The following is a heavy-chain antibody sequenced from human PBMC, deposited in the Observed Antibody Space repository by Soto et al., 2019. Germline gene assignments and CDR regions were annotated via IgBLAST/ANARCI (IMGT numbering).Heavy chain of an antibody. Sequence: ASVKVSCKVSGYTLTELSMHWVRQAPGKGLEWMGGIGPEDGETIYAQKFQGRVTMTTDTSTDTAYMELRSLRSDDTAVYYCAGGYCSGGSCKNWFDPWGQGTLVTVSS. J-gene: IGHJ5*02. D-gene: IGHD2-15*01. V-gene: IGHV1-24*01. CDR2: IGPEDGET. CDR3: AGGYCSGGSCKNWFDP. CDR1: GYTLTELS.